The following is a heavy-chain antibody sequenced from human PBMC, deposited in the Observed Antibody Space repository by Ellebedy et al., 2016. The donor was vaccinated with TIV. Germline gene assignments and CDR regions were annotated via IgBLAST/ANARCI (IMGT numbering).Heavy chain of an antibody. CDR3: ARVAAAQKGNYFFDY. Sequence: ASVKVSXKASGYNFITYDINWVRQANGKGREWMGWMNPMSGSTGHAQKFQGRVTMTRNTSVSTAYMELSSLTSEDTAVYFCARVAAAQKGNYFFDYWGQGTLVTVST. V-gene: IGHV1-8*01. CDR2: MNPMSGST. CDR1: GYNFITYD. J-gene: IGHJ4*02.